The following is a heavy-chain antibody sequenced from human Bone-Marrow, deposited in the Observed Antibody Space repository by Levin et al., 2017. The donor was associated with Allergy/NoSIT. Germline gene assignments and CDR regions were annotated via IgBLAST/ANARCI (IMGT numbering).Heavy chain of an antibody. CDR1: GFTFSSYA. CDR2: ISYDGSNK. CDR3: ARDPLRFLEWSQVSRYYYDGMDV. Sequence: GGSLRLSCAASGFTFSSYAMHWVRQAPGKGLEWVAVISYDGSNKYYADSVKGRFTISRDNSKNTLYLQMNSLRAEDTAVYYCARDPLRFLEWSQVSRYYYDGMDVWGQGTTVTVSS. D-gene: IGHD3-3*01. J-gene: IGHJ6*02. V-gene: IGHV3-30-3*01.